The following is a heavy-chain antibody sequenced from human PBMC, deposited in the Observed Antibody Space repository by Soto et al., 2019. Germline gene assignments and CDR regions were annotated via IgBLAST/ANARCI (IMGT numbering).Heavy chain of an antibody. CDR3: TRDTGTQTGSPFDY. J-gene: IGHJ4*02. D-gene: IGHD4-17*01. CDR2: IWYDGSNK. Sequence: PGGSLRLSCAASAFSFSNYGMHWVRQAPGKGLEWVAVIWYDGSNKYYADSVKGRFTISRDNSRDTLYLQMNSLGADDTAIYYCTRDTGTQTGSPFDYWGQGTLVTVSS. CDR1: AFSFSNYG. V-gene: IGHV3-33*01.